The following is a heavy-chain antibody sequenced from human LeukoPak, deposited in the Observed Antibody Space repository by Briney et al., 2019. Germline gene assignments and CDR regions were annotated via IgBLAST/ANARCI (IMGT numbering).Heavy chain of an antibody. J-gene: IGHJ6*02. CDR2: ISSSSSYI. Sequence: GGSLRLSCAASGFTFSSYSMNWVRQAPGRGLEWVSSISSSSSYIYYADSVKGRFTISRDNAKNSLYLQMNSLRAEDTAVYYCARDLFLIPGVRTRYYYGMDVWGQGTTVTVSS. CDR3: ARDLFLIPGVRTRYYYGMDV. D-gene: IGHD3-10*01. CDR1: GFTFSSYS. V-gene: IGHV3-21*01.